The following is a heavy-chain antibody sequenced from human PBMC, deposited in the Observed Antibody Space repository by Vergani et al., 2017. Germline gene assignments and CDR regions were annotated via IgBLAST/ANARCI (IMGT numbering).Heavy chain of an antibody. CDR3: ARGSWVTMVRGVYFDY. CDR2: ISSSSSYI. D-gene: IGHD3-10*01. J-gene: IGHJ4*02. V-gene: IGHV3-21*01. Sequence: EVQLVESGGGLVKPGGSLRLSCAASGFTFSSYSMNWVRQAPGKGLEWVSSISSSSSYIYYADSVKGRFTISRDNAKNSLDLQMNSLRADDTAVYYCARGSWVTMVRGVYFDYWGQGTLVTVSS. CDR1: GFTFSSYS.